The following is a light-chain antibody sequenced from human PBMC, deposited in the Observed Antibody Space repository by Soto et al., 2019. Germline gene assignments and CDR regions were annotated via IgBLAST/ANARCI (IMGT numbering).Light chain of an antibody. CDR3: QLSNSFPIS. CDR1: QDIAGY. CDR2: GAS. V-gene: IGKV1-12*01. Sequence: IQVTQSPFSVSASVGDRVTITCRASQDIAGYLAWYQHKPGRTPELLIHGASRLQSGVPSRFSGSGSGTDFTLTISCLQPEDCASYCCQLSNSFPISFGQGTRLDIK. J-gene: IGKJ5*01.